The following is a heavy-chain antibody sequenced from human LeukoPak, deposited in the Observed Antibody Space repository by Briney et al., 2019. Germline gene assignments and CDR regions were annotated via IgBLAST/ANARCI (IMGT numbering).Heavy chain of an antibody. CDR3: ARDYSYGYSDY. J-gene: IGHJ4*02. CDR2: ISSSSSYI. V-gene: IGHV3-21*01. Sequence: GGSLRLSCAASGFTFRSYAMSWVRQAPGKGLEWVSSISSSSSYIYYADSVKGRFTISRDNAKNSLYLQMNSLRAEDTAVYYCARDYSYGYSDYWGQGTLVTVSS. D-gene: IGHD5-18*01. CDR1: GFTFRSYA.